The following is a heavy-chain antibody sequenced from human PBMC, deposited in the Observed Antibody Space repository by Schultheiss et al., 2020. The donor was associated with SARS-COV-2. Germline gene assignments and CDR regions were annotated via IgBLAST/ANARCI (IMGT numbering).Heavy chain of an antibody. CDR1: GFSLSTSG. D-gene: IGHD6-13*01. V-gene: IGHV4-61*02. CDR3: ARDSQLANYYYYMDV. Sequence: SGPTLVKPTQTLTLTCTFSGFSLSTSGVGVGWIRQPAGKGLEWIGRIYTSGSTDYNPSLKSRVTISVDTSKNQFSLRLNSVTAADTAVYYCARDSQLANYYYYMDVWGKGTTVTVSS. CDR2: IYTSGST. J-gene: IGHJ6*03.